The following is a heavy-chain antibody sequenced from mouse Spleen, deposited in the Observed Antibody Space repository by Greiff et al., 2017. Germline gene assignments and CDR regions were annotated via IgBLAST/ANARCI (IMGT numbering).Heavy chain of an antibody. CDR3: ARQYYYGTYAMDY. V-gene: IGHV5-12*01. D-gene: IGHD1-1*01. CDR2: ISNGGGST. J-gene: IGHJ4*01. CDR1: GFTFSDYY. Sequence: EVQRVESGGGLVQPGGSLKLSCAASGFTFSDYYMYWVRQTPEKRLEWVAYISNGGGSTYYPDTVKGRFTISRDNAKNTLYLQMSRLKSEDTAMYYCARQYYYGTYAMDYWGQGTSVTVSS.